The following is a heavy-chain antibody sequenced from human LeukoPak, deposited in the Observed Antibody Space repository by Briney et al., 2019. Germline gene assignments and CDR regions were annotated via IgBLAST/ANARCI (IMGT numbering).Heavy chain of an antibody. D-gene: IGHD4-23*01. V-gene: IGHV1-2*02. CDR1: GSTFTSYA. Sequence: GASVTVSCKASGSTFTSYAMHWVRPAPGRGLEWMGWITPSGGTNYPQKFQGRGTMTRDTSISTALMEVSSLRADDTAVYYCAREARVETRGQFDPWGQGTLVTVSS. J-gene: IGHJ5*02. CDR2: ITPSGGT. CDR3: AREARVETRGQFDP.